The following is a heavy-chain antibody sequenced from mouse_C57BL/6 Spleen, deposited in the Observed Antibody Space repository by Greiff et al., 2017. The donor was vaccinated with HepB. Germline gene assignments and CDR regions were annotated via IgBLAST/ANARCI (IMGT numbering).Heavy chain of an antibody. D-gene: IGHD2-3*01. CDR2: ISYDGSN. CDR3: ARGGYYPYFDY. Sequence: EVQLVESGPGLVKPSQSLSLTCSVTGYSITSGYYWNWIRQFPGNKLEWMGYISYDGSNNYNPSLKNRISITRDTSKNQFFLKLNSVTTEDTATYYCARGGYYPYFDYWGQGTTLTVSS. J-gene: IGHJ2*01. CDR1: GYSITSGYY. V-gene: IGHV3-6*01.